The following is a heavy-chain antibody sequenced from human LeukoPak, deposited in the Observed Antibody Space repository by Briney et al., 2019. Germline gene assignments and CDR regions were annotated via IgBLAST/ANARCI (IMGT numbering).Heavy chain of an antibody. CDR2: ISSSGRNM. CDR1: GGSISSSSYY. CDR3: AKDRPPYIVATGGVDY. V-gene: IGHV3-11*01. D-gene: IGHD5-12*01. J-gene: IGHJ4*02. Sequence: LSLTCTVSGGSISSSSYYWGWIRQAPGKGLEWVSYISSSGRNMFYADSVKGRFTISRDNANNSLYLQMNTLRAEDTAVYYCAKDRPPYIVATGGVDYWGQGTLVTVSS.